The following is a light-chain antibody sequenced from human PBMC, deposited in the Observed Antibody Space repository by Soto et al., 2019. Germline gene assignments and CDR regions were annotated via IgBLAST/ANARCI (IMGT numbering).Light chain of an antibody. CDR2: RNS. CDR3: ATWDDSLSGYV. CDR1: SSNVGRNT. J-gene: IGLJ1*01. Sequence: QSGLTQPPSASGTPGQTIIISCSGSSSNVGRNTVNWYQHLPGTAPKVLIYRNSHRPSGVPDRFSGSQSGSSASLAISGLQSEDEADYYCATWDDSLSGYVFGTGTKLTVL. V-gene: IGLV1-44*01.